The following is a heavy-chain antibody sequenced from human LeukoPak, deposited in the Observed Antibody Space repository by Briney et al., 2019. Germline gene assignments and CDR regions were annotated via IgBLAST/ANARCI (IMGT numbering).Heavy chain of an antibody. Sequence: GRSLRLSCAASGFTFDDYAMHWVRQAPGKGLEWVANIKQDGSEKYYVDSVRGRVTISRDNAENSLFLQMNRLRVEDTAVYYCTRDFGRSSYYFDFWGQGTLVTVSS. CDR2: IKQDGSEK. CDR3: TRDFGRSSYYFDF. V-gene: IGHV3-7*01. CDR1: GFTFDDYA. J-gene: IGHJ4*02. D-gene: IGHD3-3*01.